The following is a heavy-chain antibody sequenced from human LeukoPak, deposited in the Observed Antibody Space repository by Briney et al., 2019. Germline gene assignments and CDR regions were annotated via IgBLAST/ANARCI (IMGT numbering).Heavy chain of an antibody. CDR2: IYSSGST. V-gene: IGHV4-39*01. CDR1: GGSLTSTSHY. CDR3: TKRRGYSFGFDYYYMDV. D-gene: IGHD5-18*01. J-gene: IGHJ6*03. Sequence: SETLSLSCTVSGGSLTSTSHYWDWVRQPPGKGLEWLGSIYSSGSTYYNPSLKSRVTVSFDTSKNQFSLSLTSVTAADTAVYYCTKRRGYSFGFDYYYMDVWGKGTTVT.